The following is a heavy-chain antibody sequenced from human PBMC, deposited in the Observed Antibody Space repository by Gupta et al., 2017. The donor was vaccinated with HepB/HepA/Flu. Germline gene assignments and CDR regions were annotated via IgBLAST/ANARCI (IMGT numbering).Heavy chain of an antibody. CDR1: GVPITSYY. CDR3: AREGDDNYYYYIDV. V-gene: IGHV4-59*01. J-gene: IGHJ6*03. CDR2: ADSSANT. D-gene: IGHD5-24*01. Sequence: QVRLPESGPALVKPSETLSLTCTVSGVPITSYYWSWIRPSPGKGLEWIGYADSSANTNYSPTLEIRVSISVDTSKNQFSLRLNSATVADSAVYVYAREGDDNYYYYIDVWGTGTTVSVSS.